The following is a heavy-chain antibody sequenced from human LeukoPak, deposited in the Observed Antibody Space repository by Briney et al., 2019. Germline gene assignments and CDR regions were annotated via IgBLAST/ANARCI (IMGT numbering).Heavy chain of an antibody. Sequence: GGSLRLSCAASGFTFSSYAMSWVRQAPGKGLEWVSGISASGGLTYYADSVKGRFTISRDNSKNTLHLQMNSLRAEDTAVYYCATLSVVVVPAELNWGQGTLVTVSS. V-gene: IGHV3-23*01. CDR2: ISASGGLT. CDR3: ATLSVVVVPAELN. J-gene: IGHJ4*02. CDR1: GFTFSSYA. D-gene: IGHD2-15*01.